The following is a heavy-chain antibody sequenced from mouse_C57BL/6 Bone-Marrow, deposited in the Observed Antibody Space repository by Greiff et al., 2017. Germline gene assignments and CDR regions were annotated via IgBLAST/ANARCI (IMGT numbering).Heavy chain of an antibody. CDR1: GFTFSSYG. CDR2: ISSGGSYT. J-gene: IGHJ2*01. CDR3: ARYYYDYFDY. V-gene: IGHV5-6*01. D-gene: IGHD1-1*01. Sequence: EVQVVESGGDLVKPGGSLKLSCAASGFTFSSYGMSWVRQTPDKRLEWVATISSGGSYTYYPDSVKGRFTISRDNAKNTLYLQMSSLKSEDTAMYCCARYYYDYFDYWGQGTTLTVSS.